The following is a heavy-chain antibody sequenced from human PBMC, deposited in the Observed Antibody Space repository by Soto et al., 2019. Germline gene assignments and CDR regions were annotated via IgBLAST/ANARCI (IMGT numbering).Heavy chain of an antibody. CDR2: IYHSGST. J-gene: IGHJ5*02. CDR3: ARIYYGDYLWFDP. Sequence: QLQLQESGSGLVKPSQTLSLTCAVSGGSISSGGYSWSWIRQPPGKGLEWIGYIYHSGSTNDNPSLEVRVTRSLDMSKNQFSLKLSSVTAADTAVYYCARIYYGDYLWFDPWGQGTLVTVSS. V-gene: IGHV4-30-2*01. CDR1: GGSISSGGYS. D-gene: IGHD4-17*01.